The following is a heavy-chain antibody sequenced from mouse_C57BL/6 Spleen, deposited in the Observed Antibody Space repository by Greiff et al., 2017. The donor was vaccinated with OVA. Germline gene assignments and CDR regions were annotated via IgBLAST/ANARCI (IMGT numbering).Heavy chain of an antibody. Sequence: VQLQQSGAELVKPGASVKMSCKASGYTFTSYWITWVKQRPGQGLEWIGDIYPGSGSTNYNEKFKSKATLTVDTSSSTAYMQLSSLTSEDSAVYYCARSNYYGSSFSYFDYWGQGTTLTVSS. V-gene: IGHV1-55*01. J-gene: IGHJ2*01. CDR2: IYPGSGST. D-gene: IGHD1-1*01. CDR3: ARSNYYGSSFSYFDY. CDR1: GYTFTSYW.